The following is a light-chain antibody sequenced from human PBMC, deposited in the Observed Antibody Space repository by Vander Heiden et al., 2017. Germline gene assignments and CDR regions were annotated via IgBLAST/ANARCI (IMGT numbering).Light chain of an antibody. CDR1: QSVISY. CDR3: QQSHIART. CDR2: SAS. J-gene: IGKJ1*01. Sequence: DIQMTQSPSSLSASIGDRVTITCRASQSVISYLNWYQQKPGKAPKLLIYSASNLQSGDPSRFSGSGSGTDFTLTISSLQPEDFATYFCQQSHIARTFGQGTKVEIK. V-gene: IGKV1-39*01.